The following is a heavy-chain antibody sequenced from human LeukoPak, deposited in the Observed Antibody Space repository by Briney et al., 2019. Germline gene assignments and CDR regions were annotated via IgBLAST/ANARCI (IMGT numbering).Heavy chain of an antibody. CDR3: AGQKQRPSQCYY. J-gene: IGHJ4*02. V-gene: IGHV4-59*01. Sequence: SETLTLTCTASGGSISSYNRSWIRQAPGKGLEWVGYIYYSGSTNYNPALESRVTISVDTSKNQFLLQLSSGTAADTAVYYCAGQKQRPSQCYYCGQGTDVSVS. D-gene: IGHD6-25*01. CDR2: IYYSGST. CDR1: GGSISSYN.